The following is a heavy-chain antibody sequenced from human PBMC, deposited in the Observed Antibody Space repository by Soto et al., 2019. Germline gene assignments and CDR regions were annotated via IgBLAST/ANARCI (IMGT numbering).Heavy chain of an antibody. CDR2: ISYSGST. CDR3: ARGVLH. Sequence: QVQLQESGPGLVQPSQTLSLTCTVSGGSISSGGYYWSWIRQHPGTGLEWIGHISYSGSTFYNTSLRSRVNISVDKSKNHFCLIVNSVTPADTAVYYCARGVLHWGQGTLVTVSS. V-gene: IGHV4-31*03. CDR1: GGSISSGGYY. J-gene: IGHJ4*01.